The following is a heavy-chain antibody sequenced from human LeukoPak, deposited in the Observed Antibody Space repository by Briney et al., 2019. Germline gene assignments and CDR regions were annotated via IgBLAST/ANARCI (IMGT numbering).Heavy chain of an antibody. J-gene: IGHJ4*02. CDR3: ARDPRRVMITFGGVIVPSYYFDY. V-gene: IGHV3-30*04. CDR2: ISYEGSNK. D-gene: IGHD3-16*02. Sequence: PGGSLRLSCAASGFTFSSYAMHWVRQAPGKGLEWVAVISYEGSNKYYADSVKGRFTISRDNSKNTLYLQMNSLRAEDTAVYYCARDPRRVMITFGGVIVPSYYFDYWGQGTLVTVSS. CDR1: GFTFSSYA.